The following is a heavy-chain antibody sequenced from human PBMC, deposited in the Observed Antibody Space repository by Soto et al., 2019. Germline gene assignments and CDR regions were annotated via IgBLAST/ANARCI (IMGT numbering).Heavy chain of an antibody. J-gene: IGHJ6*02. Sequence: QVQLVQSGAEVKKPESSVKVSCKASGGTFSNYAFSWVRQAPGQGLEWMGGTFPFFATSTYAQKFQGRVTITADDSTRTVYMELSSLTSEDTAVYYCARDGAEAGTDPYYYGMDVWGQGATVTVSS. CDR2: TFPFFATS. CDR3: ARDGAEAGTDPYYYGMDV. V-gene: IGHV1-69*12. D-gene: IGHD6-19*01. CDR1: GGTFSNYA.